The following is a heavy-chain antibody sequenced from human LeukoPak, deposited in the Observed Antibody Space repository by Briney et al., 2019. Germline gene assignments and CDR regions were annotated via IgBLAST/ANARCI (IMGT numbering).Heavy chain of an antibody. J-gene: IGHJ4*02. D-gene: IGHD4-17*01. CDR1: GGSFSGYY. CDR3: ATHTVTNDY. CDR2: INHSGST. V-gene: IGHV4-34*01. Sequence: SETLSLTCAVYGGSFSGYYWSWIRQPPGKGLEWIGEINHSGSTNYNPSLKSRVTISVDTSKNQFSLKLSSVTAADTAVYYCATHTVTNDYWGQGTPVTVSS.